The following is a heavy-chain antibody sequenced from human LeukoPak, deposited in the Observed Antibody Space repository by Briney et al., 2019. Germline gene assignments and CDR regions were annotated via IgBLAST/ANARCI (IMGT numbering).Heavy chain of an antibody. CDR3: CFDA. CDR1: GGSIATYY. V-gene: IGHV4-59*01. J-gene: IGHJ5*02. CDR2: IHYGGST. D-gene: IGHD2-15*01. Sequence: PSETLSLTCSVSGGSIATYYWSWIRQPPGKGLEWIAWIHYGGSTKYNPSLKSRVTISLDTSNNQFSLKLSSLKFASVAGGTNCFDAWGQGTLVTVSA.